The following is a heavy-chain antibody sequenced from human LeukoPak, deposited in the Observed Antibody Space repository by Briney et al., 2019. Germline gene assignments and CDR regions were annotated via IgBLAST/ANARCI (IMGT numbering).Heavy chain of an antibody. CDR3: ARGTYYDFWSGSHTNNWFDP. J-gene: IGHJ5*02. D-gene: IGHD3-3*01. Sequence: PGESLKISCKGSGYSFTSYWIGWVRQMPGKGLEWMGIIYPGDSGTRYSPSFQGQVTISADKSISTAYLQWSSLKASDTAMYYCARGTYYDFWSGSHTNNWFDPWGQGTLVTVSS. V-gene: IGHV5-51*01. CDR2: IYPGDSGT. CDR1: GYSFTSYW.